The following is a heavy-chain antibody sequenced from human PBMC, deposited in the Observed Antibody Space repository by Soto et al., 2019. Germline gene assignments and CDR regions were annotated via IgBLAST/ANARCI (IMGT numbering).Heavy chain of an antibody. CDR1: GYTFTSYG. J-gene: IGHJ6*03. CDR2: ISAYNGNT. Sequence: GASVKVSCKASGYTFTSYGISWVRQAPGQGLEWMGWISAYNGNTNYAQMLQGRVTMTTDTSTNTAYMELRSLRSDDTAVYYCARVYCSGGSCYLGFGWYYYYMDVWGKGTTVTVSS. CDR3: ARVYCSGGSCYLGFGWYYYYMDV. D-gene: IGHD2-15*01. V-gene: IGHV1-18*01.